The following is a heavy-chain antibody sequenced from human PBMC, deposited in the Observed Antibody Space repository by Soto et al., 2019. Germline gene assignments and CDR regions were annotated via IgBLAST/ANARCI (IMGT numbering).Heavy chain of an antibody. Sequence: ASVKVSCKASGYTFTSYYMHWVRQAPGRGLEWMGIINPSGGSTSYAQKFQGRVTMTRDTSTSTVYMELSSLRSEDTAVYYCARDREYYDFWSGWSPDYYYYGMDVWGQGTTVTVSS. J-gene: IGHJ6*02. V-gene: IGHV1-46*01. CDR3: ARDREYYDFWSGWSPDYYYYGMDV. CDR2: INPSGGST. D-gene: IGHD3-3*01. CDR1: GYTFTSYY.